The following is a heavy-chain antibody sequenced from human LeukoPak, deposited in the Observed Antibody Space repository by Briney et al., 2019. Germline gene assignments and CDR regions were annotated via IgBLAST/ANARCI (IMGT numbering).Heavy chain of an antibody. CDR3: ARGGAELAHEPFDY. CDR2: INPNSGGT. J-gene: IGHJ4*02. V-gene: IGHV1-2*02. CDR1: GYTFTGYY. D-gene: IGHD1-1*01. Sequence: EASVRVSCKASGYTFTGYYMHWVRQAPGQGVEWMGWINPNSGGTNYAQKFQGRVTMTRDTSISTAYMELSRLRSDDTAVYYCARGGAELAHEPFDYWGQGTLVTVSS.